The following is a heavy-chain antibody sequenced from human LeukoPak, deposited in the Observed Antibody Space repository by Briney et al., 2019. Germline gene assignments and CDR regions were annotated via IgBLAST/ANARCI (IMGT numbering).Heavy chain of an antibody. V-gene: IGHV1-69*13. J-gene: IGHJ5*02. D-gene: IGHD6-13*01. CDR3: ATGVAAAGAERWFDP. CDR2: IIPIFGAT. Sequence: ASVKVSCKASGGTFSSYAISWVRQAPGQGLEWMGGIIPIFGATNYAQKFQGRVTVTADESTSAAYMELSSLRSEDTAVYFCATGVAAAGAERWFDPWGQGTLVTVSS. CDR1: GGTFSSYA.